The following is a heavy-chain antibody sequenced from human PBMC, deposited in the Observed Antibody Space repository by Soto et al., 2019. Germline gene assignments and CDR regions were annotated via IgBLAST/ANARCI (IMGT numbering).Heavy chain of an antibody. Sequence: QVHLVQSVAEVKKPGASVKISCKASGYTFTLYAMHWVRQAPGQRLEWMGWINAANGNTKSTQKFQGRVAFTRDTAASTGYVALSPLNSADTAVYYCARDQRRAYDFWSGYSQGFDYWGQGTPVTVSS. V-gene: IGHV1-3*01. D-gene: IGHD3-3*01. CDR2: INAANGNT. CDR3: ARDQRRAYDFWSGYSQGFDY. J-gene: IGHJ4*02. CDR1: GYTFTLYA.